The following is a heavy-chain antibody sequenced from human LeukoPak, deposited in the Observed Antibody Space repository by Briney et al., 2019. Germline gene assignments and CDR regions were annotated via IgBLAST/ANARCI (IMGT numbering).Heavy chain of an antibody. CDR2: IYYSRST. V-gene: IGHV4-39*01. D-gene: IGHD3-10*01. Sequence: KPSETLSLTCTVSGGSISSSDYYWGWIRPPPGKGLEWIGSIYYSRSTYYNPSLKSRVTISVDTSKNQFSLQLNSVTPEDTAVYYCARGSYGLGGFWDYYFDYWGQGTLVTVSS. CDR1: GGSISSSDYY. J-gene: IGHJ4*02. CDR3: ARGSYGLGGFWDYYFDY.